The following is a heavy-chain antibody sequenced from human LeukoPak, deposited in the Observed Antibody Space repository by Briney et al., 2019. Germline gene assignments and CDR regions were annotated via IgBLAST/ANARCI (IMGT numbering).Heavy chain of an antibody. CDR2: ISGSGGST. V-gene: IGHV3-23*01. D-gene: IGHD2-15*01. CDR1: GFTFSSYA. J-gene: IGHJ4*02. CDR3: AKGSPADIVVVVAAIEL. Sequence: GGSLRLSCAASGFTFSSYAMSWVRQPPGKGLEWVSAISGSGGSTYYADSVKGRFTISRDNSKNTLYLQMNSLRAEDTAVYYCAKGSPADIVVVVAAIELWGQGTLVTVSS.